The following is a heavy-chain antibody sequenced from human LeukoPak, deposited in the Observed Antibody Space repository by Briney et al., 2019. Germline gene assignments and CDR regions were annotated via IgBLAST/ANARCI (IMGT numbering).Heavy chain of an antibody. CDR3: AKEDVVVPAVGLDY. J-gene: IGHJ4*02. CDR1: GSIFSSYP. Sequence: PGGSLRLSCAASGSIFSSYPMSWVRQAPGKGLEWVSGITGNGGSTYSADSVKGRFTISRDNSKNTLYLQMNSLRAEDTAVYYCAKEDVVVPAVGLDYWGQGSLVTVSS. D-gene: IGHD2-2*01. V-gene: IGHV3-23*01. CDR2: ITGNGGST.